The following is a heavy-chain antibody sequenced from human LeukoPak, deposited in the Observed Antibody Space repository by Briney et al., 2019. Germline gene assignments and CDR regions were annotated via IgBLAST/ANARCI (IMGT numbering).Heavy chain of an antibody. J-gene: IGHJ5*02. V-gene: IGHV1-69*05. Sequence: SVKVSCKTSGGTFNNSAISWVRQAPGQGLEWLGGIMPLFGTAGYAQKFQGRVTITKDESTRTVYLELTSLTSDDTAVYYCARDVHGDYGSRWFDPWGQGTLVSVSS. D-gene: IGHD4-17*01. CDR1: GGTFNNSA. CDR3: ARDVHGDYGSRWFDP. CDR2: IMPLFGTA.